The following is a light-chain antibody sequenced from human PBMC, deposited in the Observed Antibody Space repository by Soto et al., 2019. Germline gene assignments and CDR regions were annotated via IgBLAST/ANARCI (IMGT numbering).Light chain of an antibody. CDR3: SSYTSSSTLYV. CDR2: DVS. J-gene: IGLJ1*01. Sequence: QSALTQPASVSGSPGQSITISCTGTSSDVGGYIYVSWYRQHPGKAPKLMIYDVSNRPSGVSNRFSGSKSGNTASLTISGLQAEDGADYYCSSYTSSSTLYVFGTGTKVTV. CDR1: SSDVGGYIY. V-gene: IGLV2-14*01.